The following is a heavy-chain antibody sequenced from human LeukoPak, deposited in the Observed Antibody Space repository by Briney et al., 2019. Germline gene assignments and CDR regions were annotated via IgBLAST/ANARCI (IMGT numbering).Heavy chain of an antibody. D-gene: IGHD3-10*01. CDR1: GGSISSYY. CDR3: ARDSRIWFGEYFDY. J-gene: IGHJ4*02. CDR2: IYYSGST. Sequence: SETLSLTCTVSGGSISSYYWSWIRQPPGKGLEWIGYIYYSGSTNYNPSLKSRVTISVDTSKNQFSLKLSSVTAADTAVYYCARDSRIWFGEYFDYWGQGTLVTVSS. V-gene: IGHV4-59*12.